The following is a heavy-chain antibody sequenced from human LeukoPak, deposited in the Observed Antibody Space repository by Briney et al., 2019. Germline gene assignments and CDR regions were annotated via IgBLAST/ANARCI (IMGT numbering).Heavy chain of an antibody. Sequence: GSLRLSCAASGFNFSSYAMSWVRQASEKGLELVSTISGSGGGTYYADSVKGRFTISRDDSKNTLYLQMNSLRAEDTAVYYCAKDLGRYRNNYFDYWGQGTLVTVSS. CDR2: ISGSGGGT. D-gene: IGHD1-26*01. CDR1: GFNFSSYA. V-gene: IGHV3-23*01. CDR3: AKDLGRYRNNYFDY. J-gene: IGHJ4*02.